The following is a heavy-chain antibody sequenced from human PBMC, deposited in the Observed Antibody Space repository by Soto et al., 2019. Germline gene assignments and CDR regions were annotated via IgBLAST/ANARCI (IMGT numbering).Heavy chain of an antibody. CDR2: IWYDGSNK. V-gene: IGHV3-33*01. Sequence: GGSLRLSCAASGFTFSSYGMHWVRQAPGKGLEWVAVIWYDGSNKYYADSVKGRFTISRDNSKNTLYLQMNSLRAEDTAVYYCARDPIVVVPAARTPRYYMDVWGKGTTVTVSS. CDR1: GFTFSSYG. J-gene: IGHJ6*03. D-gene: IGHD2-2*01. CDR3: ARDPIVVVPAARTPRYYMDV.